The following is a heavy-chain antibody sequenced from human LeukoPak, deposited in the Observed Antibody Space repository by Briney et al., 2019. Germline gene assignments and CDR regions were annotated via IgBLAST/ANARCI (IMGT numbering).Heavy chain of an antibody. J-gene: IGHJ6*03. Sequence: WGSLRLSCAASGFTFSSYAMHWVRQAPGKGLEWVAVISYDGSNKYYADSVKGRFTISRDNSKNTLYLQMNSLRAEDTAVYYCAREGGSIAAVHYYYYMDVWGKGTTVTVSS. CDR2: ISYDGSNK. V-gene: IGHV3-30*04. CDR1: GFTFSSYA. CDR3: AREGGSIAAVHYYYYMDV. D-gene: IGHD6-13*01.